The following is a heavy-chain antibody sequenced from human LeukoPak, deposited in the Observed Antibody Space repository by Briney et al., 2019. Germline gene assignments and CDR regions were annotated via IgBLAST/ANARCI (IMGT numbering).Heavy chain of an antibody. CDR2: IYYSGST. Sequence: PSETLSLTCNVSGGSISSGDYYWSWIRQPPGKGLEWIGFIYYSGSTYYNPSLKSRVTISVDTSKNQFSLKLSSVTAADTAVYYCARRGYYDSSGYLDYWGQGTLVTVSS. D-gene: IGHD3-22*01. V-gene: IGHV4-30-4*01. CDR3: ARRGYYDSSGYLDY. CDR1: GGSISSGDYY. J-gene: IGHJ4*02.